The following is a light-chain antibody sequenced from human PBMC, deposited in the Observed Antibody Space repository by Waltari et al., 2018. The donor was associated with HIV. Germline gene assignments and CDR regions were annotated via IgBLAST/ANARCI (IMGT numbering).Light chain of an antibody. V-gene: IGLV3-25*03. CDR3: SSYTSNNTFGV. CDR1: ALPQQY. CDR2: KDS. Sequence: SYELTQPPSVSVSPGQTARSTCSGDALPQQYAYWYQQKPGQAPVLVIYKDSVRPSGIPERFSGSSSGTTVTLTISGVQAEDEADYYCSSYTSNNTFGVFGGGTKVTVL. J-gene: IGLJ3*02.